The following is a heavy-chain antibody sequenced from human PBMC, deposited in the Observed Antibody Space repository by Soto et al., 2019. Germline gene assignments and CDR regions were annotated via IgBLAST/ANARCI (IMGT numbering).Heavy chain of an antibody. J-gene: IGHJ4*02. CDR1: GFTFDEYA. Sequence: EVQLVESGGGLVQPGRSLRLSCAASGFTFDEYAMHWVRQAPGKGLEWVSGISWNSGSIGYADSVKGRFTISRDNAKNSLYLQMNSLRVEDTALYYCAKGIVAAGKLDYFDYWGQGTLVTVSS. CDR3: AKGIVAAGKLDYFDY. D-gene: IGHD6-13*01. CDR2: ISWNSGSI. V-gene: IGHV3-9*01.